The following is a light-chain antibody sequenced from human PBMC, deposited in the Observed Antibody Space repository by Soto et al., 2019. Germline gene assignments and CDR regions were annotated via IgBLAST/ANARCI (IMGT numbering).Light chain of an antibody. CDR3: AAWDDSLSGRV. CDR1: TSNIGSNY. V-gene: IGLV1-47*01. J-gene: IGLJ2*01. Sequence: QLVLTQPPSASGTPGQRVTISCSGSTSNIGSNYVYWYQQLPGTAPKLLIYMNNQRPSGVPDRFSGSTSGTSASLAISGLRCEDEADYYCAAWDDSLSGRVFGGGTKLTVL. CDR2: MNN.